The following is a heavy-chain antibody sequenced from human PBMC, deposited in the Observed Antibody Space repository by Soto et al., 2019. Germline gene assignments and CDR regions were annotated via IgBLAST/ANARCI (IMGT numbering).Heavy chain of an antibody. CDR3: AHRRDIVVVVAADNDAFDI. J-gene: IGHJ3*02. V-gene: IGHV2-5*02. D-gene: IGHD2-15*01. CDR1: GFSLSTSGVG. CDR2: IYWDDDK. Sequence: SGPTLVNPTQTLTLTCTFSGFSLSTSGVGVGWIRQPPGKALEWLALIYWDDDKRYSPSLKSRLTITKDASKNQVVLTMTKMDPVDTATYYCAHRRDIVVVVAADNDAFDIWGQGTMVTVSS.